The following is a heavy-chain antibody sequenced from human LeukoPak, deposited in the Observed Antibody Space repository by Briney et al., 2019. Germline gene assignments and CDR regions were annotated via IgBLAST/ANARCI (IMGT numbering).Heavy chain of an antibody. CDR1: GGTFSSYA. V-gene: IGHV1-69*04. Sequence: SVKVSCKASGGTFSSYAISWVRQAPGQGLEWMGRIIPILGIANYAQKLQGRVTITADKSTSTAYMELSSLRSEDTAVYYCARDLSGMATIRYFDYWGQGTLVTVSS. CDR3: ARDLSGMATIRYFDY. J-gene: IGHJ4*02. CDR2: IIPILGIA. D-gene: IGHD5-24*01.